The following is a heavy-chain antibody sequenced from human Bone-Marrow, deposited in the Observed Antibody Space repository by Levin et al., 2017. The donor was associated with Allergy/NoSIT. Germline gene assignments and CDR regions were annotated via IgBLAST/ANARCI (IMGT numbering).Heavy chain of an antibody. D-gene: IGHD6-19*01. CDR1: HNSLTYLS. Sequence: PGASVKVSCKVSHNSLTYLSIHWVRQAPGKGPEWMGGFDAEEDDTSYAQSLQGRLMMTEDRSTDTAYMELSSLRSEDTAVYYCAIDGWSEAGGFDVWGQGTTVIVSS. V-gene: IGHV1-24*01. CDR3: AIDGWSEAGGFDV. J-gene: IGHJ6*02. CDR2: FDAEEDDT.